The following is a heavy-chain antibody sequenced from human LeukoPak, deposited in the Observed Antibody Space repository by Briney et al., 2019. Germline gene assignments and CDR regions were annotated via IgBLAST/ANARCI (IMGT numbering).Heavy chain of an antibody. J-gene: IGHJ3*02. D-gene: IGHD2-15*01. CDR2: IIPIFGTA. Sequence: SVKVSCKASGGTFSSYAISWVRQAPGQGLEWMGRIIPIFGTANYAQKFQGRVTITTDESTSTAYMELSSLRSEDTAVYYCAKTYCSGGSCYPVGAFDIWGQGTMVTVSS. V-gene: IGHV1-69*05. CDR3: AKTYCSGGSCYPVGAFDI. CDR1: GGTFSSYA.